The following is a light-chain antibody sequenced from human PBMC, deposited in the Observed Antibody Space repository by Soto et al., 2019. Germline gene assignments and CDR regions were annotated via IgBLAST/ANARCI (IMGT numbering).Light chain of an antibody. J-gene: IGKJ3*01. CDR1: QSISSW. CDR2: KAS. Sequence: DIQMTQSPSTLSASVGDRVTITCRASQSISSWLAWYQQKPGKAPKLLIYKASTLESGVPSRFSGSGSGTEFTLTISSLQPDDFATYYCQQYSSYLFTFGPGTNVDIK. V-gene: IGKV1-5*03. CDR3: QQYSSYLFT.